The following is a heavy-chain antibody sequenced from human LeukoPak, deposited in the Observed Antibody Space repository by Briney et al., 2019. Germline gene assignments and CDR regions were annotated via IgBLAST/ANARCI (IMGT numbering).Heavy chain of an antibody. CDR2: ISGSGDST. Sequence: GGSVPLSCAASGFTFSNYGMSWVRQAPGKGLEWVSGISGSGDSTDYADSVKGRFTISRDNSKNTLYVQMNSLRAEDTAVYYCAKSLVLRKTRGYWGQGALV. D-gene: IGHD3-16*02. J-gene: IGHJ4*02. CDR1: GFTFSNYG. V-gene: IGHV3-23*01. CDR3: AKSLVLRKTRGY.